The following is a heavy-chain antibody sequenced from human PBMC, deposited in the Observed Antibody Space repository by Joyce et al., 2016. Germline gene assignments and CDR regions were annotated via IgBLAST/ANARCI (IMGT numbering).Heavy chain of an antibody. J-gene: IGHJ5*02. CDR2: IGNDGVTT. CDR1: GFTFSSDS. Sequence: EVQLLESGGGLIQPGGSLRLSCAASGFTFSSDSMNWVRQAPGKGLGWVSIIGNDGVTTFYADSVRGRFTISRDNSKNTLYLQMDSLRVEDTAIYYCARKPVVEVGNDCFGPWGQGTLVTVSS. CDR3: ARKPVVEVGNDCFGP. D-gene: IGHD2-2*01. V-gene: IGHV3-23*01.